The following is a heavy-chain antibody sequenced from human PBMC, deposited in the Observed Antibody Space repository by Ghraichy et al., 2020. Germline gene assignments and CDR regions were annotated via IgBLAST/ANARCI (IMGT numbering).Heavy chain of an antibody. V-gene: IGHV3-30*02. CDR2: IQNDGSIK. CDR1: GLTFSRTG. J-gene: IGHJ4*02. Sequence: GGSLRLSCVASGLTFSRTGMHWVRQAPGKGLEWVALIQNDGSIKTYADSVKGRFTVSRDNSKNTVYLQMNSLRAEDTAIYYCARGISSDYFGWLEDCGQGTPVTVSS. D-gene: IGHD3-22*01. CDR3: ARGISSDYFGWLED.